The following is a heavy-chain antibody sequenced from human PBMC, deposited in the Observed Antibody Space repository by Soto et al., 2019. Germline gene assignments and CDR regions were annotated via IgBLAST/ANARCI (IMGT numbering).Heavy chain of an antibody. CDR2: IKSKTDGGTT. Sequence: SLRLSCVASGFSFSTSDMHWVRQAPGKGLEWVGRIKSKTDGGTTDYAAPVKGRFNISRDDSKNTLYLQMNSLKTEDTAVYYCTTDPVTMIVVVPSSGWGQGTLVTVSS. D-gene: IGHD3-22*01. CDR3: TTDPVTMIVVVPSSG. CDR1: GFSFSTSD. J-gene: IGHJ4*02. V-gene: IGHV3-15*07.